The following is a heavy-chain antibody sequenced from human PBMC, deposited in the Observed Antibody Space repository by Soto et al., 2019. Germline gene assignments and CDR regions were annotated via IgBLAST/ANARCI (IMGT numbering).Heavy chain of an antibody. D-gene: IGHD6-6*01. CDR2: ISSSSSYI. CDR1: GFTFSSYS. J-gene: IGHJ4*02. V-gene: IGHV3-21*01. CDR3: ARDGSSSANFDY. Sequence: VGSLRLSCAASGFTFSSYSMNWVRQAPGKGLEWVSSISSSSSYIYYADSVKGRFTISRDNAKNSLYLQMNSLRAEDTAVYYCARDGSSSANFDYWGQGTLVTVSS.